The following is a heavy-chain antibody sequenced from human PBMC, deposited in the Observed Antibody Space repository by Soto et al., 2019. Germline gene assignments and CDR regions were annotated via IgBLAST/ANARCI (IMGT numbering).Heavy chain of an antibody. CDR1: GFTFSNYW. V-gene: IGHV3-74*01. J-gene: IGHJ4*02. CDR3: VRDSHGDY. Sequence: EVQLVDSGGGLVQPGGSLRLSCAGSGFTFSNYWMHWVRQAPGKGLEWVSRINHDGPTDYADSVRGRFTISRDNAENTLYLQMTSLRTEDTAVYYCVRDSHGDYWGQGTLVTVSS. CDR2: INHDGPT.